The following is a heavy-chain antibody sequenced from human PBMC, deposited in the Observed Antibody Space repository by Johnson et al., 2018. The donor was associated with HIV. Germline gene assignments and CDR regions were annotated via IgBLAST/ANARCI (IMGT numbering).Heavy chain of an antibody. CDR1: GFTFSSYA. J-gene: IGHJ3*02. V-gene: IGHV3-30*04. CDR2: ISYDGSNK. CDR3: AKDMEVVTAHSHAFDI. Sequence: QEQLVESGGGVVRPGGSLRLSCAASGFTFSSYAMHWVRQAPGKGLEWVAVISYDGSNKYYADSVKGRFTISRDNSKNSLYLQMNSLRAEDTALYYCAKDMEVVTAHSHAFDIWGQGTMVTVSS. D-gene: IGHD2-21*02.